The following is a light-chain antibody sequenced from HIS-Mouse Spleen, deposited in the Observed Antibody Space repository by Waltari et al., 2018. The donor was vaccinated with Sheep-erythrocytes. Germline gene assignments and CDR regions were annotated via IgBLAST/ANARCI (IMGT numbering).Light chain of an antibody. CDR3: QAWDSSTVV. Sequence: SYELTQPPSVSVSPGQTASIPCSGDKLGDKYACWYQQKPGQSPVLVIYLDSKRPSGIPERFSGSNSGNTATLTISGTQAMDEADYYCQAWDSSTVVFGGGTKLTVL. CDR2: LDS. CDR1: KLGDKY. J-gene: IGLJ2*01. V-gene: IGLV3-1*01.